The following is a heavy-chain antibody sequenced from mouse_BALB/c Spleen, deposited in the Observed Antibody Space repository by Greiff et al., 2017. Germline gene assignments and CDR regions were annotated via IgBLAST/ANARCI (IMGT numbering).Heavy chain of an antibody. Sequence: VQLVESGPGLVAPSQSLSITCTVSGFSLTGYGVNWVRQPPGKGLEWLGVIWAGGSTNYNSALMSRLSISTDNSKSHVFLKMNSLQTDDTARYYGAREGDYGVFEDWGQGTTLTVSS. CDR1: GFSLTGYG. CDR3: AREGDYGVFED. CDR2: IWAGGST. V-gene: IGHV2-9*02. J-gene: IGHJ2*01. D-gene: IGHD2-4*01.